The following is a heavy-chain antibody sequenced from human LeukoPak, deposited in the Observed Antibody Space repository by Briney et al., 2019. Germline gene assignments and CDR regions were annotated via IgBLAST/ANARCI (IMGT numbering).Heavy chain of an antibody. D-gene: IGHD6-13*01. J-gene: IGHJ5*02. V-gene: IGHV1-8*01. CDR3: ARFSQLAYSTDP. Sequence: ASVKVSCKASGYTFTSYDINWVRQATGQGLEWMGWMNPNSGNTGYAQKFQGRGTMTRNTSISTAYMELSSLRSEDTAVYYCARFSQLAYSTDPWGQGTLVTVSS. CDR2: MNPNSGNT. CDR1: GYTFTSYD.